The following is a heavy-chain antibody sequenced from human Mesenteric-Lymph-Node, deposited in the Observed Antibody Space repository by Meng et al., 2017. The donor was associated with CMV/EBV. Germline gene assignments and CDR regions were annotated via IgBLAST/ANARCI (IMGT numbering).Heavy chain of an antibody. V-gene: IGHV3-21*01. CDR1: GFTFSGYS. D-gene: IGHD6-6*01. J-gene: IGHJ4*02. CDR3: ARDDSSSYGY. CDR2: ISSSSYI. Sequence: GESLKISCAASGFTFSGYSMNWVRQAPGKGLEWVSSISSSSYIYYADSVKGRFTISRDNAKNSLYLQMNSLRAEDTAVYYCARDDSSSYGYWGQGTLVTVSS.